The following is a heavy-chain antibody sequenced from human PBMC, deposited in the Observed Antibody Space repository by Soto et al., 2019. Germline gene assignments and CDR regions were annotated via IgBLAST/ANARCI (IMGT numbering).Heavy chain of an antibody. CDR3: ARDLQVYYYGSGSYGTFDY. CDR1: GFTFSSYA. D-gene: IGHD3-10*01. J-gene: IGHJ4*02. Sequence: GGSLRLSCAASGFTFSSYAMHWVRQAPDKGLEWVAVISYDGSNKYYADSVKGRFTISRDNSKNTLYLQMNSLRDEDTAVYYCARDLQVYYYGSGSYGTFDYWGQGTLVTVSS. CDR2: ISYDGSNK. V-gene: IGHV3-30-3*01.